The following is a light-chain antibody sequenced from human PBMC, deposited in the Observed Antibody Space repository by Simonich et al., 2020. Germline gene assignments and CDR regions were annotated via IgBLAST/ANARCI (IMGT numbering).Light chain of an antibody. J-gene: IGKJ4*01. CDR1: QSVLYCSNNKHY. CDR2: WAS. CDR3: QQYYSTPLT. V-gene: IGKV4-1*01. Sequence: DIVMTQSPDSLAVSLGERATINCKSSQSVLYCSNNKHYLAWYQQKPGQPPKLLIYWASTRESGVPDLCSGSGSGTDFTLTISSLQAEDVAVYYCQQYYSTPLTFGGGTKVEIK.